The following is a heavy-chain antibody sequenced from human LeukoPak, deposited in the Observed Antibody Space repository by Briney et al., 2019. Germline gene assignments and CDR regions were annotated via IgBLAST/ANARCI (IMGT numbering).Heavy chain of an antibody. CDR3: ARDPSVVVPAAMGAFDI. J-gene: IGHJ3*02. CDR1: GFTFSSYE. CDR2: ISSSGSTI. D-gene: IGHD2-2*01. V-gene: IGHV3-48*03. Sequence: GGSLRLSCAASGFTFSSYEMNWVRQAPGKGLEWVSYISSSGSTIYYADSVKGRLTISRDNAKNSLYLQMNSLRAEDTAVYYCARDPSVVVPAAMGAFDIWGQGTMVTVSS.